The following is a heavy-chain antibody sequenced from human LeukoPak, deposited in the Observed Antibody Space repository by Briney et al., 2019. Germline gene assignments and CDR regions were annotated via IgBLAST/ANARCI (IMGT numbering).Heavy chain of an antibody. CDR1: GYTFTSYD. CDR2: MSPNSGNT. V-gene: IGHV1-8*01. Sequence: ASVKVSCKASGYTFTSYDINWVRQATGQGLEWMGWMSPNSGNTGYAQKFQGRVTMTRNTSISTAYMELSSLRSEDTAVYYCARGTLRSYYDSSGIFDYWGQGTLVTVSS. CDR3: ARGTLRSYYDSSGIFDY. J-gene: IGHJ4*02. D-gene: IGHD3-22*01.